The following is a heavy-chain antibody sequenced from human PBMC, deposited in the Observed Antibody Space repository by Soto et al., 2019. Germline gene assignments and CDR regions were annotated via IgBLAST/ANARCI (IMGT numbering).Heavy chain of an antibody. CDR1: GGTFSSYA. CDR3: ASPPTTGNYYYYGMDV. V-gene: IGHV1-69*12. D-gene: IGHD4-17*01. J-gene: IGHJ6*02. Sequence: QVQLVQSGAEVKKPGSSVKVSCKASGGTFSSYAISWVRQAPGQGLEWMGGIIPIFGTANYAQKFQGRVTITADESTSTGYMELSSLRSEDAAVYYCASPPTTGNYYYYGMDVWGQGTTVTVSS. CDR2: IIPIFGTA.